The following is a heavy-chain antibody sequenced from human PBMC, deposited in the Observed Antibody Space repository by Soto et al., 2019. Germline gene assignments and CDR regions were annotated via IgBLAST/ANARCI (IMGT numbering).Heavy chain of an antibody. J-gene: IGHJ3*02. V-gene: IGHV5-51*01. Sequence: EVQLVQSGAEVKKPGESLKISCKGSGYSFTSYWIGWVRQMPGKGLEWMGIIYPGHSDTRYSPSFQGQVTISADKSISTAYLQWSSLKASDTAMYYCARQGAGDFDWFPTQSDAFDIWGQGTMVTVSS. CDR2: IYPGHSDT. D-gene: IGHD3-9*01. CDR3: ARQGAGDFDWFPTQSDAFDI. CDR1: GYSFTSYW.